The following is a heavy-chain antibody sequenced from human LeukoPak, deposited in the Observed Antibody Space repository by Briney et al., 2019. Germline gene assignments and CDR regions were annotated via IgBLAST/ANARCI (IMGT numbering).Heavy chain of an antibody. D-gene: IGHD3-10*01. Sequence: VASVKVSCKASGGTFSSYAINWVRQAPGQGLEWMGRIIPILGITNYAQKFQDRVTITADKSTSTAYMELSSLRSEDTAVYYCARRGSGSYSAHYWGQGTLVTVSS. CDR1: GGTFSSYA. CDR3: ARRGSGSYSAHY. J-gene: IGHJ4*02. V-gene: IGHV1-69*04. CDR2: IIPILGIT.